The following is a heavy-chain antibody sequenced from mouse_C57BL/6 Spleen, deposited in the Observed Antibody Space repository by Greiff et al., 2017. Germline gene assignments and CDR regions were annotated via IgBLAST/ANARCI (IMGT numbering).Heavy chain of an antibody. Sequence: QVQLQQSGAELVKPGASVKISCKASGYAFSSYWMNWVKQRPGKGLEWIGQIYPGDGDTNYNGKVKGKGTLTADKSSSKAYMQLSSLTSEDSAVYFCARSYYGYDWYFDVWGTGTTVTVSS. CDR3: ARSYYGYDWYFDV. V-gene: IGHV1-80*01. J-gene: IGHJ1*03. D-gene: IGHD2-9*01. CDR2: IYPGDGDT. CDR1: GYAFSSYW.